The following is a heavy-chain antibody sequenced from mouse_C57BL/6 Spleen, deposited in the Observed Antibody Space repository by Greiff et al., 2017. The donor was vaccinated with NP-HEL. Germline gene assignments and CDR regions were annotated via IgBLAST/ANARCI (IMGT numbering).Heavy chain of an antibody. CDR3: ARTRTGTSFYYAMDY. V-gene: IGHV1-50*01. CDR1: GYTFTSYW. D-gene: IGHD4-1*01. J-gene: IGHJ4*01. Sequence: VQLQQPGAELVKPGASVKLSCKASGYTFTSYWMQWVKQRPGQGLEWIGEIDPSDSYTNYNQKFKGKATLTVDTSSSTAYMQLSSLTSEDSAVYYCARTRTGTSFYYAMDYWGQGTSVTVSS. CDR2: IDPSDSYT.